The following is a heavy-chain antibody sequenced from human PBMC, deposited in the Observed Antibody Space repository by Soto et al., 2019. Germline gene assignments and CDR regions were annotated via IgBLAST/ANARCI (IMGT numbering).Heavy chain of an antibody. CDR2: THHIGNT. Sequence: QVQLQESGPGLLKPSGTLSLTCAVSSGSISSSTWWTWVRQPPGKGLEWIGETHHIGNTNYNPSLESRVTISLDKSKNQFSLKLXSXTXXDTAXXXXXXXQXXASFDSWSQGTLVTVSS. CDR1: SGSISSSTW. CDR3: XXXQXXASFDS. J-gene: IGHJ4*02. V-gene: IGHV4-4*02.